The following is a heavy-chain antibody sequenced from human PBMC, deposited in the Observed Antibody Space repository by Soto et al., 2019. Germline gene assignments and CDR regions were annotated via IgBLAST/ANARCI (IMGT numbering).Heavy chain of an antibody. J-gene: IGHJ4*02. V-gene: IGHV1-2*02. CDR1: GYTFTGYY. Sequence: ASLKVSGNTSGYTFTGYYMHWVRQAPGKGLEWMGCINPKSGGTYYIQKFQGRVTMTRDPSISTAYMDLSRMRSDHTAIYYCAKANSGDHDEFHXWGQGTLVTVSX. D-gene: IGHD5-12*01. CDR2: INPKSGGT. CDR3: AKANSGDHDEFHX.